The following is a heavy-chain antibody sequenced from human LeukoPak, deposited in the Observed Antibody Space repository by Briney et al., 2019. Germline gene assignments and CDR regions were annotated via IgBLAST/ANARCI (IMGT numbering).Heavy chain of an antibody. CDR1: GGSISSGGYS. CDR3: ARVDTAMTDAFDI. D-gene: IGHD5-18*01. Sequence: SETLSLTCAVSGGSISSGGYSWSWIRQPPGKGLEWIGYIYHSGSTYYNPSLKSRVTISVDRSKNQFSLKLSSVTAADTAMYYCARVDTAMTDAFDIWGQGTMVTVSS. CDR2: IYHSGST. V-gene: IGHV4-30-2*01. J-gene: IGHJ3*02.